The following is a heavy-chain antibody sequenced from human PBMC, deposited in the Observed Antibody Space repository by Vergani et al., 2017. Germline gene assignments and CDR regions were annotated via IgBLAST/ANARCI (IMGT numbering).Heavy chain of an antibody. CDR3: ARLDGASSWIDY. V-gene: IGHV3-72*01. D-gene: IGHD6-13*01. J-gene: IGHJ4*02. Sequence: EVQLVESGGGLVQPGGSLRLSCVASGFTFSNHYMDWVRQAPGKGLEWVGRIRTKRFTYTTEYAASVKGRFASSRDGSRNSLYLQMNSLKTEDTAVYYCARLDGASSWIDYWGQGTLVTVSS. CDR2: IRTKRFTYTT. CDR1: GFTFSNHY.